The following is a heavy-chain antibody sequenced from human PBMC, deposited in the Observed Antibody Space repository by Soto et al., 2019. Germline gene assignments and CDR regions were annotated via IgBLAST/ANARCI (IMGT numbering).Heavy chain of an antibody. Sequence: QVQLVQSGAEVKKPGASVKVSCKASGYTFTSYGISWVRQAPGQGLEWMGWISAYNGNTNYAQKLQGRVTMTTDTATSTAYMELRGLRSDDTAVYYCARTNYGDYGGGGWFDPWGQGTLVSVSS. CDR2: ISAYNGNT. D-gene: IGHD4-17*01. J-gene: IGHJ5*02. CDR1: GYTFTSYG. V-gene: IGHV1-18*01. CDR3: ARTNYGDYGGGGWFDP.